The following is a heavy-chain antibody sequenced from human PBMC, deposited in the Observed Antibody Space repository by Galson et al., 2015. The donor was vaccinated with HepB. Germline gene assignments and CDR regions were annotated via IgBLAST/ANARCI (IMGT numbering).Heavy chain of an antibody. CDR2: IKSKADGGTT. CDR3: ITDPTVTPFYSSYFYMDV. D-gene: IGHD4-11*01. J-gene: IGHJ6*03. V-gene: IGHV3-15*01. CDR1: GLTFNSAW. Sequence: SLRLSCAASGLTFNSAWMSWVRQAPGKGLEWVGRIKSKADGGTTHYASPVKGRFTISRDDSKKTLYLQMNSLKTEDTAVYYCITDPTVTPFYSSYFYMDVGGKGTTVTVSS.